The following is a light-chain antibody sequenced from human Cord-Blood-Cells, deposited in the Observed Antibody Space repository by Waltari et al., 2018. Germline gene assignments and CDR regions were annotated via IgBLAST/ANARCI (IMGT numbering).Light chain of an antibody. CDR2: KDS. V-gene: IGLV3-16*01. CDR1: ALPKKY. Sequence: SYELTQPPSVSVSLGQMARITCSGEALPKKYAYWYQQKPGQFTVLVIYKDSERPSGIPERFSGSSSGTIVTLTISGVRAEDEADYYCLSADSSGTWVFGGGTKLTVL. J-gene: IGLJ3*02. CDR3: LSADSSGTWV.